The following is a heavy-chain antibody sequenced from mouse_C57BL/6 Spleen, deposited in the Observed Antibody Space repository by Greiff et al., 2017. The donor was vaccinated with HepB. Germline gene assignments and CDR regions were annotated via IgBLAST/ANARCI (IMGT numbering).Heavy chain of an antibody. Sequence: EVMLVESGGGLVQPGGSMKLSCVASGFTFSNYWMNWVRQSPEKGLEWVAQIRLKSDNYATHYAESVKGRFTISRDDSKSSVYLQMNNLRAEDTGIYYCTSITTVVAPFDYWGQGTTLTVSS. CDR1: GFTFSNYW. CDR3: TSITTVVAPFDY. V-gene: IGHV6-3*01. D-gene: IGHD1-1*01. J-gene: IGHJ2*01. CDR2: IRLKSDNYAT.